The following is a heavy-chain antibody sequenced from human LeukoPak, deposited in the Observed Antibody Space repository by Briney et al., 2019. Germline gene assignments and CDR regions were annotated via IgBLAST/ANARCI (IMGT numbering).Heavy chain of an antibody. Sequence: PGGSLRLSCVASGFTFSSYWMSWVRQAPGKGLEWVANIKQDGSEKYYVDSVKGRFTISRDNAKNSLYLQVNSLRAEDTAVYYCARDRGAAANDYWGQGTLVTVSS. J-gene: IGHJ4*02. CDR3: ARDRGAAANDY. CDR1: GFTFSSYW. V-gene: IGHV3-7*01. CDR2: IKQDGSEK. D-gene: IGHD6-13*01.